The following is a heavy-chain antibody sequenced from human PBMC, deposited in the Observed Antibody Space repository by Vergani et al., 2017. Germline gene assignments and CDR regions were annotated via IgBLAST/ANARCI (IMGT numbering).Heavy chain of an antibody. CDR2: IYTSGRT. D-gene: IGHD6-19*01. V-gene: IGHV4-61*02. J-gene: IGHJ6*02. Sequence: QVQLQESGPGLVKPSQTLSLTCTVSGGSISSGSYYWSWIRQPAGKGLEWIGRIYTSGRTNYNPSLKSRVSISVDTAKNQLSLKLSSVTAADTAVYYCARAAGTQFPYYYYYGMDVWGQGTTVTVSS. CDR3: ARAAGTQFPYYYYYGMDV. CDR1: GGSISSGSYY.